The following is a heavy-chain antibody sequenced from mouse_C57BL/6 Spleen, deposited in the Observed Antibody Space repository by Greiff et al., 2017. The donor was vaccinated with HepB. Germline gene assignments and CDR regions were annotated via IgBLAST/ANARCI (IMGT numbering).Heavy chain of an antibody. CDR3: ARSGYYGSRWYFDV. J-gene: IGHJ1*03. CDR2: INPSNGGT. CDR1: GYTFTSYW. D-gene: IGHD1-1*01. V-gene: IGHV1-53*01. Sequence: QVQLQQPGTELVKPGASVKLSCKASGYTFTSYWMHWVKQRPGQGLEWIGNINPSNGGTNYNEKFKSKATLTVDKSSITAYMQLSSLTSEDSAVYYCARSGYYGSRWYFDVWGTGTTVTVSS.